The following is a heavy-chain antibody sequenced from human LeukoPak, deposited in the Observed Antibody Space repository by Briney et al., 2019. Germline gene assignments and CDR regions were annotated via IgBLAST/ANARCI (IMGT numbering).Heavy chain of an antibody. D-gene: IGHD2-2*01. Sequence: PSETLSLTCTVSGGSISSYYWSWIRQPPGKGLEWIGYIYYSGSTYYNPSLKSRVTISVDTSKNQFSLKLSSVTAADTAVYYCASNIVVVPAAIRGDWFDPWGQGTLVTVSS. J-gene: IGHJ5*02. V-gene: IGHV4-59*08. CDR2: IYYSGST. CDR3: ASNIVVVPAAIRGDWFDP. CDR1: GGSISSYY.